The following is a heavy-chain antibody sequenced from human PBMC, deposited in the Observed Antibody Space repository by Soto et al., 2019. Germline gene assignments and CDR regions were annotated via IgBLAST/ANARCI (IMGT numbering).Heavy chain of an antibody. CDR2: INSDGSST. D-gene: IGHD3-10*01. CDR1: GFTFSSYW. Sequence: GGSLRLSCAASGFTFSSYWMHWVRQAPGKGLVWVSRINSDGSSTSYADSVKGRFTISRDNAKNTLYLQMNSLRAEDTAVYYCARGKSGRAYYGPTSNWFDPWGQGTLVTVSS. V-gene: IGHV3-74*01. CDR3: ARGKSGRAYYGPTSNWFDP. J-gene: IGHJ5*02.